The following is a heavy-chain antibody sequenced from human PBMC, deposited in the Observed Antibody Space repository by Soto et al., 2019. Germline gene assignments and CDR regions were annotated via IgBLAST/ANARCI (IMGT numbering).Heavy chain of an antibody. CDR3: ARALKAGDFDY. CDR1: GFTFSSYA. CDR2: ISYDGSNK. V-gene: IGHV3-30-3*01. D-gene: IGHD3-16*02. J-gene: IGHJ4*02. Sequence: QVQLVESGGGVVQPGRSLRLSCAASGFTFSSYAMHWVRQAPGKGLEWVAVISYDGSNKYYADSVKGRFTISRDNSKNTLYLQMNSLRAEDTAVYYCARALKAGDFDYWGQGTLVTVSS.